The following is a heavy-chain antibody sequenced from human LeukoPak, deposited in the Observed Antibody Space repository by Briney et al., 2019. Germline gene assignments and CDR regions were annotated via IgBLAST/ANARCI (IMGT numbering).Heavy chain of an antibody. V-gene: IGHV4-4*02. CDR1: GGSISSSNW. CDR2: IYHSGST. D-gene: IGHD4-23*01. Sequence: PSGTLSLTCAVSGGSISSSNWWSWVRQPPGKGLEWIGAIYHSGSTNYNPSLKSRVTISVDKSKNQFSLKLSSVTAADTAVYYCARYGGKPYNWFDPWGQGTLVTVSS. CDR3: ARYGGKPYNWFDP. J-gene: IGHJ5*02.